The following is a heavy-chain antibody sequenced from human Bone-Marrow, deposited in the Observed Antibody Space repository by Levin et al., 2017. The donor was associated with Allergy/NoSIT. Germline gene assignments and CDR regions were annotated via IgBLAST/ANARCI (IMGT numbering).Heavy chain of an antibody. V-gene: IGHV3-9*01. CDR2: ISWNSGTI. CDR1: GFTFDDFA. J-gene: IGHJ3*02. D-gene: IGHD6-13*01. Sequence: PGGSLRLSCAVSGFTFDDFAMHWVRQAPGKGLEWVSGISWNSGTIDYADSVKGRFTISRDNAQNSLYLQKNGLRPEDTGFYYCAKDRASVIAAAWGLAFQTWGQGTTVTVSS. CDR3: AKDRASVIAAAWGLAFQT.